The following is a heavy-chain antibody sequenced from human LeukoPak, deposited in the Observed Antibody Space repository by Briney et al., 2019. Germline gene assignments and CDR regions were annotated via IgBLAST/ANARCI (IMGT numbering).Heavy chain of an antibody. CDR1: GYTLTELS. CDR2: IIPFVGTP. J-gene: IGHJ4*02. Sequence: SVKVSCKVSGYTLTELSMHWVRQAPGQGLEWMGRIIPFVGTPNYAQNFQGRVTVTADTSTSTAYMELSRLRFEDTAVFYCARGGYYYDSSGYYYWDYWGQGTLVTVSS. CDR3: ARGGYYYDSSGYYYWDY. D-gene: IGHD3-22*01. V-gene: IGHV1-69*08.